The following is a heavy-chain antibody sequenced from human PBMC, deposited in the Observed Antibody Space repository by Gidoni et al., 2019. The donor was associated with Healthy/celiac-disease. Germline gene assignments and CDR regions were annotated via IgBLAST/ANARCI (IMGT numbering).Heavy chain of an antibody. Sequence: QVQLVQSGAEVKKPGASVKVSCKVSVYTLTELSMHWVRQAPGKGLEWMGGFDPEDGETIYAQKFQGRVTMTEDTSTDTDYMELSSLRSEDTAVYYCATASGSRSGPDAFDIWGQGTMVTVSS. CDR3: ATASGSRSGPDAFDI. CDR1: VYTLTELS. CDR2: FDPEDGET. V-gene: IGHV1-24*01. D-gene: IGHD1-26*01. J-gene: IGHJ3*02.